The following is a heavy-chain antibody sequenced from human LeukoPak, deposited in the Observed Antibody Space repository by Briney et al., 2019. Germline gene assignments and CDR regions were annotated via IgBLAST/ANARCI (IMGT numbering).Heavy chain of an antibody. CDR2: IKQDGREK. D-gene: IGHD2-2*01. CDR3: ARGLRCSSTSCYFGS. CDR1: GFTFSSYW. Sequence: GGSLRLSCAASGFTFSSYWMSWVRQAPGKGLEWVANIKQDGREKYYVDSVKGRFTISRDNAKNSLYLQMNSLRAEDTAVYYCARGLRCSSTSCYFGSWGQGTLVTVSS. V-gene: IGHV3-7*04. J-gene: IGHJ4*02.